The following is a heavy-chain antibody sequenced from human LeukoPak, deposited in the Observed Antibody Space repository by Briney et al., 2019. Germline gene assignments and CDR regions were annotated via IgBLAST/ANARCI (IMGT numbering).Heavy chain of an antibody. CDR3: ARGGPHYMDV. J-gene: IGHJ6*03. CDR1: GYTFTSYY. CDR2: INPSGGST. V-gene: IGHV1-46*01. Sequence: GASVRVSCTASGYTFTSYYMHWVRQAPGQGLEWMGIINPSGGSTSYAQKFQGRVTMTRDMSTSTVYMELSSLRSEDTAVYYCARGGPHYMDVWGKGTTVTVSS.